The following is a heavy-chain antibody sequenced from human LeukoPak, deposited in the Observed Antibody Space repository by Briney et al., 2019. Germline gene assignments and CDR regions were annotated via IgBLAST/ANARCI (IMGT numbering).Heavy chain of an antibody. V-gene: IGHV3-23*01. CDR3: AKTNYYDTTDDKPYTTHFDY. Sequence: GGALSLSCAASGLTFSSYGMSWVRPAAGKGLGWVAAIGGSGTKTFYSESVKGRFTISRDNSNNILFLQMDSLRAEDTAMYYCAKTNYYDTTDDKPYTTHFDYWGQGALVTVSS. J-gene: IGHJ4*02. CDR2: IGGSGTKT. D-gene: IGHD3-22*01. CDR1: GLTFSSYG.